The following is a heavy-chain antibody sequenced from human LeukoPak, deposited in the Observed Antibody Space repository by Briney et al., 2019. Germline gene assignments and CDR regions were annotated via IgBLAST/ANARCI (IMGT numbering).Heavy chain of an antibody. CDR2: INPSGGST. Sequence: ASLKVSCKASGYTFIDYWMHWVRQAPGQGLEWMGIINPSGGSTSYAQKFQGRVTMTRDTSTSTVYMELSSLRSEDTAVYYCARDADYGGNSPYFDYWGQGTLVTVSS. CDR3: ARDADYGGNSPYFDY. D-gene: IGHD4-23*01. J-gene: IGHJ4*02. CDR1: GYTFIDYW. V-gene: IGHV1-46*01.